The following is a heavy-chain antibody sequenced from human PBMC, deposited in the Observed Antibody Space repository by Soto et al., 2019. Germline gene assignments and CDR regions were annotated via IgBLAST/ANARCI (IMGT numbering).Heavy chain of an antibody. J-gene: IGHJ4*02. CDR1: GGSISTYY. Sequence: QVQLQESGPRLVKPSETLSLTCTVSGGSISTYYWSWIRQSPGKGLEWIGYVYYNGRTKYNPSLKSRVTISVDTSKNQFSLNLNSVNAADTAVYYCARDGSGVDFRDGPYYFDYWGQGILVTVSS. CDR3: ARDGSGVDFRDGPYYFDY. D-gene: IGHD3-10*01. CDR2: VYYNGRT. V-gene: IGHV4-59*01.